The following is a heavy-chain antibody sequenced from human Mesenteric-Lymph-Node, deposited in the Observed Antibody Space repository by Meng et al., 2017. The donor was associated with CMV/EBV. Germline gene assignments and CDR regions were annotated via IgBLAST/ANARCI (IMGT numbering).Heavy chain of an antibody. CDR3: ASVAAAGTPYYYYGMDV. V-gene: IGHV3-30*02. J-gene: IGHJ6*02. D-gene: IGHD6-13*01. CDR1: GFTFSSYG. Sequence: GGSLRLSCAASGFTFSSYGMHWVRQAPGKGLDWVAFIRYDGNNEYYADSVKGRFTISRDNSKNTLYLQMNSLRAEDTAVYYCASVAAAGTPYYYYGMDVWGQGTTVTVSS. CDR2: IRYDGNNE.